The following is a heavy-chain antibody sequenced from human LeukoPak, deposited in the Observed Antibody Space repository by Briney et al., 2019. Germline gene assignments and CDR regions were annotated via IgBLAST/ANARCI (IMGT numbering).Heavy chain of an antibody. V-gene: IGHV3-21*01. D-gene: IGHD3-10*01. CDR2: ISSSSSCI. Sequence: GGSLRLSCAASGFTFSSYSMNWVRQAPGKGLEWVSSISSSSSCIYYADSVKGRFTISRDNAKNSLYLQMNSLRAEDTAVYYCAPRITMVRGVADFDYWGQGTLVTVSS. J-gene: IGHJ4*02. CDR3: APRITMVRGVADFDY. CDR1: GFTFSSYS.